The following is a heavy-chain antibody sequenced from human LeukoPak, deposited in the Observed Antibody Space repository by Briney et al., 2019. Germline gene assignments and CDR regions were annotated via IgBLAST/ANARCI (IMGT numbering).Heavy chain of an antibody. J-gene: IGHJ3*02. D-gene: IGHD5-12*01. CDR2: IYSGGST. V-gene: IGHV3-53*01. Sequence: GGSLRLSCAASGFTVSSNYMSWVRQAPGKGLEWVSVIYSGGSTYYADSVKGRFTISRDNSKNTLYLQMNSLRAEDTAVYYCARDTPGGYRNDAFDIWGQGTMVTVSS. CDR3: ARDTPGGYRNDAFDI. CDR1: GFTVSSNY.